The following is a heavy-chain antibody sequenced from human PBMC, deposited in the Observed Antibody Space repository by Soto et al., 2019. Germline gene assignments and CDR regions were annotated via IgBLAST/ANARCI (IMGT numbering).Heavy chain of an antibody. CDR3: ARDIVATTPDY. J-gene: IGHJ4*02. Sequence: ASVKVSCKASGYTFTSYGIIWVRQAPGQGLEWMGWISAYNGSTNYAQKLQGRVTMTTDTSTSTAYMELRSLRSDDTAVYYCARDIVATTPDYWGQGTLVTVSS. V-gene: IGHV1-18*01. CDR2: ISAYNGST. CDR1: GYTFTSYG. D-gene: IGHD5-12*01.